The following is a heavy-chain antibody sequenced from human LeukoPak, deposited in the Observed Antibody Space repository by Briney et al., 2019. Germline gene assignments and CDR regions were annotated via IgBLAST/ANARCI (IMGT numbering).Heavy chain of an antibody. J-gene: IGHJ3*02. CDR3: ARRPSGNSSEAYNAFDI. V-gene: IGHV4-59*08. D-gene: IGHD4-23*01. CDR1: GGSISSYY. CDR2: IYYSGST. Sequence: SETLSLTCTVSGGSISSYYWSWIRQPPGKGLEWIGYIYYSGSTNYNPSLKSRVTISVDTSKNQFSLKLSSVTAADTAVYYCARRPSGNSSEAYNAFDIWGQGTMVTVSS.